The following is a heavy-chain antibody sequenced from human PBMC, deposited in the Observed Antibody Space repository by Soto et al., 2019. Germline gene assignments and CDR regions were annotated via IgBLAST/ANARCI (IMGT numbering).Heavy chain of an antibody. CDR3: ANLFGGYYDSSGYFGY. CDR2: ISGSGGST. J-gene: IGHJ4*02. D-gene: IGHD3-22*01. Sequence: PGGSLRLSCAASGFTFSSYAMSWVRQAPGKGLEWVSAISGSGGSTYYADSVKGRFTISRDNSKNTLYLQMNNLRAEDTAVYSCANLFGGYYDSSGYFGYWGQGALVTISS. CDR1: GFTFSSYA. V-gene: IGHV3-23*01.